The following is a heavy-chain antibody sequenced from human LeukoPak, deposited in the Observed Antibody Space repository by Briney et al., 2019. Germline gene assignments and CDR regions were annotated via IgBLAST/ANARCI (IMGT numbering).Heavy chain of an antibody. CDR2: IIPILGIA. J-gene: IGHJ6*03. D-gene: IGHD3-3*01. CDR1: GGTFTSYT. CDR3: AREKDFGVVISPRYYYYYMDV. V-gene: IGHV1-69*04. Sequence: SVKVSCKASGGTFTSYTISWVRQAPGQGREWMGRIIPILGIANYAQKSQGRVTITADKSTSTAYMELSSLRSEDTAVYYCAREKDFGVVISPRYYYYYMDVWGKGTTVTVSS.